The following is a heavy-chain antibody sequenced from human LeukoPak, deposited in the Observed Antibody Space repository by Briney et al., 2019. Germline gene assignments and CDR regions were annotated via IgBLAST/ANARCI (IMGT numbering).Heavy chain of an antibody. D-gene: IGHD2-8*01. Sequence: GGSLRLSCAASGFTFNSYAMHWVRQAPGKGLEWVAVISYDGSSKYFADSVKGRFTISRDNSKNTLYLQMNSLRAEDTAVYYCARDRRNDYFDYWGQGTLVTVSS. CDR1: GFTFNSYA. CDR2: ISYDGSSK. CDR3: ARDRRNDYFDY. V-gene: IGHV3-30-3*01. J-gene: IGHJ4*02.